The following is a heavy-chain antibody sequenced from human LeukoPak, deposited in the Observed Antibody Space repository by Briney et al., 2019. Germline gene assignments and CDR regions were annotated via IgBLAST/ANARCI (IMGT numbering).Heavy chain of an antibody. CDR3: ARDPRKGLQLWSSSRAVYNWFDP. D-gene: IGHD5-18*01. CDR1: GGTFSSYA. J-gene: IGHJ5*02. V-gene: IGHV1-69*13. CDR2: IIPIFGTA. Sequence: PVKVSCKASGGTFSSYAISWVRQAPGQGLEWMGGIIPIFGTANYAQKFQGRVTITADESTSTAYMELSSLRSEDTAVYYCARDPRKGLQLWSSSRAVYNWFDPWGQGTLVTVSS.